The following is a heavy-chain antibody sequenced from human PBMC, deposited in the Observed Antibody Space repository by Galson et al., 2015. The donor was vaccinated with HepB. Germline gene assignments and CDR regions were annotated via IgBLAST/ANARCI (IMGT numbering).Heavy chain of an antibody. Sequence: QSGAEVTKPGESLKISCKVSGSSFTSSWIGWVRQMPGKGLEWMGIIYPGDSDTRYSPSFQGQVTISADKSISTAYLQWSSLKASDTAIYYCANVGGSGTYYRDFWGQGTLVTVSS. J-gene: IGHJ4*02. CDR2: IYPGDSDT. V-gene: IGHV5-51*01. D-gene: IGHD3-10*01. CDR1: GSSFTSSW. CDR3: ANVGGSGTYYRDF.